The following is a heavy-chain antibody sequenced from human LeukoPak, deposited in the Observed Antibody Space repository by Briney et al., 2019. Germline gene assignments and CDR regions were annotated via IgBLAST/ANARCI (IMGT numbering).Heavy chain of an antibody. CDR1: GGSISSGAYY. J-gene: IGHJ6*02. Sequence: SETLSLTCTVSGGSISSGAYYWSWIRQHPGKGLEWIGYISYSGSTYYNPSLKSRVTISVDTSKNQFSLKLSSVTAADTAVYYCARSSGTSGYDSRYYYYGMDVWGQGTTVTVSS. CDR2: ISYSGST. D-gene: IGHD5-12*01. CDR3: ARSSGTSGYDSRYYYYGMDV. V-gene: IGHV4-31*03.